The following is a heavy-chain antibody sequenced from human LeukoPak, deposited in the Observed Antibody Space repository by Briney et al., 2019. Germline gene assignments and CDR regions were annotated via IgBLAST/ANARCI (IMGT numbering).Heavy chain of an antibody. D-gene: IGHD3-22*01. CDR1: GVSISTYY. Sequence: SETLSLTCTVSGVSISTYYWSWIRQPPGKGLEWIGYIYSSGTTNYNPSLKSRVTISVDTSKNQFSLKLGSVTAADPAGYYCARLNYYYDSSGYWGPNWFDPWGQGTLVTVSS. CDR3: ARLNYYYDSSGYWGPNWFDP. J-gene: IGHJ5*02. V-gene: IGHV4-59*01. CDR2: IYSSGTT.